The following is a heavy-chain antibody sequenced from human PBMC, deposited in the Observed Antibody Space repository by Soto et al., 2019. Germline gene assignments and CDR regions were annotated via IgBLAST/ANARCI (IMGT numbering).Heavy chain of an antibody. J-gene: IGHJ1*01. Sequence: PSETLSLTCTVSGGSISGFYWSWIRQPPGKGLEWIGYIYYSGSTNYNPSLQSRVTISVDTSKNQISLNLISVTAADTAVYYCARYQQYFQHWGQGTLVTVSS. CDR1: GGSISGFY. V-gene: IGHV4-59*08. CDR2: IYYSGST. CDR3: ARYQQYFQH.